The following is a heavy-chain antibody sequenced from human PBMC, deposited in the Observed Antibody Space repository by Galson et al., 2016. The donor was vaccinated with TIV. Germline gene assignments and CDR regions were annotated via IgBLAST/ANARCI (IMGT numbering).Heavy chain of an antibody. CDR2: ISHDGNNK. CDR1: GFTFSSYT. CDR3: TRDGRGNWKYVDYFDY. J-gene: IGHJ4*02. V-gene: IGHV3-30-3*01. D-gene: IGHD1-7*01. Sequence: SLRLSCAASGFTFSSYTFHWVRQTPGKGLGWVAIISHDGNNKDFADSVEGRFTISRDSSKNTVFLQMNSLRLEDTAVYYCTRDGRGNWKYVDYFDYWGQGVLVTVSS.